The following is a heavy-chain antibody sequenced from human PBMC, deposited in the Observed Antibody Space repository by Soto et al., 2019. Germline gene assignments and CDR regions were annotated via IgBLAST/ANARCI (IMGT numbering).Heavy chain of an antibody. J-gene: IGHJ6*02. CDR1: GGSFSGYY. D-gene: IGHD2-8*01. CDR2: INHRGNT. CDR3: ARQEVPQWFTKGYYGMDV. V-gene: IGHV4-34*01. Sequence: QVQLQQWGAGLSKPSETLSLTCAVYGGSFSGYYWTWIRQPPGKGLEWIGEINHRGNTNYNPSLKSPVTISVDTSKNQFSLKLTSVTAADTAVYYCARQEVPQWFTKGYYGMDVWDQGTTVTVSS.